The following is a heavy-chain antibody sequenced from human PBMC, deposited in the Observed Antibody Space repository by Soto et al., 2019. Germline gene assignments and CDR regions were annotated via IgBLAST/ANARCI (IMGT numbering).Heavy chain of an antibody. Sequence: SETLSLTCTVSGGSISTFYWSWIRQPPGRGLEWIGYIYYSGSTNYNPSRKSRVTISLDTSTNQLSLKLSSVTAADPSVYYCAREGATGYGYGSYYYGMDGWGQGPRSPSP. V-gene: IGHV4-59*01. D-gene: IGHD5-18*01. CDR1: GGSISTFY. J-gene: IGHJ6*02. CDR2: IYYSGST. CDR3: AREGATGYGYGSYYYGMDG.